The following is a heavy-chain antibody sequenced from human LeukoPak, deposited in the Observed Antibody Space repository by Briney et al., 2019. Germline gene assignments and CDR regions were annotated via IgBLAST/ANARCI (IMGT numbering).Heavy chain of an antibody. CDR1: GGTFSSYA. Sequence: SVKVSCKASGGTFSSYAISWVRQAPGQGLEWMGGIIPIFGTANYAQKFQGRVTITADESTSTAYMELSSLRSEDTAVYYCASGDPGDQSYYYYGMDVWGQGTTVTVSS. V-gene: IGHV1-69*13. CDR2: IIPIFGTA. D-gene: IGHD2-21*02. CDR3: ASGDPGDQSYYYYGMDV. J-gene: IGHJ6*02.